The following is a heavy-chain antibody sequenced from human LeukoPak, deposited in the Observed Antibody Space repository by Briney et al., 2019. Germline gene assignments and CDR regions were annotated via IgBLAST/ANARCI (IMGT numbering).Heavy chain of an antibody. J-gene: IGHJ4*02. V-gene: IGHV4-59*08. Sequence: SETPSLTCTVSGDSISTYYWSWIRQPPGKGLEWIGNIHHSGRTNYNPSFKSRVTISVDTSENQFSLNLTSVTAADTAVHYFARTGAGGGYQFDYWGQGTLVTVSS. D-gene: IGHD6-19*01. CDR1: GDSISTYY. CDR2: IHHSGRT. CDR3: ARTGAGGGYQFDY.